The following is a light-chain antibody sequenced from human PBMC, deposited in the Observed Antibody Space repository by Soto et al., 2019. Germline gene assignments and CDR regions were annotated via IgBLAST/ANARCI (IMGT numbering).Light chain of an antibody. CDR3: QQSYSVLWGT. CDR2: GAS. Sequence: DIQMTQSPSSLSASVGDRVTITCRASQSISTSLNWYQQKPGKAPKVLIYGASSLQSGVPSRFSGSGSGTDFTLTISSLQPEDFATYYCQQSYSVLWGTFGQGTKVEIK. CDR1: QSISTS. V-gene: IGKV1-39*01. J-gene: IGKJ1*01.